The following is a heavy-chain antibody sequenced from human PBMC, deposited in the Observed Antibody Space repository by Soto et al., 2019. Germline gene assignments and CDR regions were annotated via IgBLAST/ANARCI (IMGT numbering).Heavy chain of an antibody. Sequence: SVKVSCKASGGTFSSYAISWVRQAPGQGLEWMGGIIPIFGTANYAQKFQGRVTITADESTSTAYMELSSLRSEDTAVYYCARSHSTTPVAVAGPDYYFGLWGRGTLVTVSS. D-gene: IGHD6-19*01. CDR1: GGTFSSYA. CDR2: IIPIFGTA. J-gene: IGHJ4*02. CDR3: ARSHSTTPVAVAGPDYYFGL. V-gene: IGHV1-69*13.